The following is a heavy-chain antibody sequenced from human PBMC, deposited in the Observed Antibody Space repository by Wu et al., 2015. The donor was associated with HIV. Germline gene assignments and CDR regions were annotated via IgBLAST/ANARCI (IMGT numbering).Heavy chain of an antibody. Sequence: QVQLVQSGAEVKKPGASVKVSCKASGYTFTSYDINWVRQAPGQGLEWMGWINPNSGGTNYAQKFQGRVTMTRDTSISTAYMELSRLRSDDTAVYYCASFSPRRLRFAPAFDYWGQGTLVTVSS. J-gene: IGHJ4*02. D-gene: IGHD3-3*01. V-gene: IGHV1-2*02. CDR2: INPNSGGT. CDR3: ASFSPRRLRFAPAFDY. CDR1: GYTFTSYD.